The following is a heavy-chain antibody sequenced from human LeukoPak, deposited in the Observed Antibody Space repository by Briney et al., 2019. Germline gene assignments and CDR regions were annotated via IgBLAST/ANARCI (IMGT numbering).Heavy chain of an antibody. V-gene: IGHV4-61*02. CDR1: GGSISSGSYY. CDR2: IYTSGST. CDR3: ARQGVGALFDY. Sequence: SETLSLTCTVSGGSISSGSYYWSWIRQPAGKGLEWIGRIYTSGSTNYNPSLKSRVTISVDTSKNQFSLKLSSVTAADTAVYYCARQGVGALFDYWGQGTLVTVSS. D-gene: IGHD1-26*01. J-gene: IGHJ4*02.